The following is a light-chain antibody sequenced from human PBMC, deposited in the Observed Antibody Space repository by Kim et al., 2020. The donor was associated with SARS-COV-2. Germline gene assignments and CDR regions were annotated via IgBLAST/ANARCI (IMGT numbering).Light chain of an antibody. Sequence: CTLNIGYSNYKVDWYQQRPGKGPRFVMRVGTGGIVGSKGDGIPDRFSVLGSGLNRYLTIKNIQEEDESDYHCGADHGSGSNFVAVFGGGTQLTVL. J-gene: IGLJ2*01. V-gene: IGLV9-49*01. CDR2: VGTGGIVG. CDR3: GADHGSGSNFVAV. CDR1: IGYSNYK.